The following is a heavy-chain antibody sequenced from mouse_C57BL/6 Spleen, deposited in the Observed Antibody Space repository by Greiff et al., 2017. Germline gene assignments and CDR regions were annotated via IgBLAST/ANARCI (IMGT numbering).Heavy chain of an antibody. CDR3: ARTPYYGSSYLYY. Sequence: QVQLQQPGAELVKPGASVKMSCKASGYTFTSYWITWVKQRPGQGLEWIGDIYPGSGSTNYNEKFKSKATVTVDTSSSTAYMQLSSLTSADSAVYYCARTPYYGSSYLYYWGQGTTLTVSS. CDR2: IYPGSGST. V-gene: IGHV1-55*01. CDR1: GYTFTSYW. J-gene: IGHJ2*01. D-gene: IGHD1-1*01.